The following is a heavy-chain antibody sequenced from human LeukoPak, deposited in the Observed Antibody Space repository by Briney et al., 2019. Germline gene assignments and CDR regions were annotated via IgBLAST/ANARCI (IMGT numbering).Heavy chain of an antibody. CDR3: ARAKGLAGYSSGWYTY. J-gene: IGHJ4*02. CDR2: INHSGST. CDR1: GGSISSGGYY. Sequence: SETLSLTCTVSGGSISSGGYYWSWIRQPPGKGLEWIGEINHSGSTNYNPSLKSRVTISVDTSKNQFSLKLSSVTAADTAVYYCARAKGLAGYSSGWYTYWGQGTLVTVSS. V-gene: IGHV4-39*07. D-gene: IGHD6-19*01.